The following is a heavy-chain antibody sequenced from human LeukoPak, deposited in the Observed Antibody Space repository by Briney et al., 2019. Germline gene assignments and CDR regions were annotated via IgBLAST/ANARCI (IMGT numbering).Heavy chain of an antibody. CDR2: INPNSGGT. CDR3: ARDLDPLFYDSSGYLGY. V-gene: IGHV1-2*02. CDR1: GYTFTGYY. Sequence: ASVKVSCKASGYTFTGYYTHWVRQAPGQGLEWMGWINPNSGGTNYAQKFQGRVTMTRDTSISTAYTELSRLRSDDTAVYYCARDLDPLFYDSSGYLGYWGQGTLVTVSS. J-gene: IGHJ4*02. D-gene: IGHD3-22*01.